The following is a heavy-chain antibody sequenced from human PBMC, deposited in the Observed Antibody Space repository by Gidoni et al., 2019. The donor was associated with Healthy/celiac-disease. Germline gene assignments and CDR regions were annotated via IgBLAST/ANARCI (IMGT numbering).Heavy chain of an antibody. J-gene: IGHJ1*01. V-gene: IGHV4-4*07. Sequence: QVQLQESGPGLVMPSETLSLTCTVSGGSISSYNWSWIRQPAGKGLEWIGRIYTSGCSNYNPSLESRVTMSVDTSKNQFSLKLSSLTAADTAVYYCARDSVAVAGRLYFQHWGQGTLVTVSS. CDR3: ARDSVAVAGRLYFQH. CDR1: GGSISSYN. CDR2: IYTSGCS. D-gene: IGHD6-19*01.